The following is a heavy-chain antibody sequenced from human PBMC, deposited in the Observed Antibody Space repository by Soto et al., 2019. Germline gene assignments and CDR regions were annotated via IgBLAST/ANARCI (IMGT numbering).Heavy chain of an antibody. CDR2: ISAYTGAT. CDR1: GYTFSHHG. Sequence: EASVKVSCKASGYTFSHHGFSWVRQAPGQGLEWMGWISAYTGATDYAQKFQGRLTMTTDTAPSTAYMELKSLRSDDTAVYYCAKDRPRLTQQFYEVSWGQGSLVTVSS. V-gene: IGHV1-18*01. D-gene: IGHD3-16*01. J-gene: IGHJ5*02. CDR3: AKDRPRLTQQFYEVS.